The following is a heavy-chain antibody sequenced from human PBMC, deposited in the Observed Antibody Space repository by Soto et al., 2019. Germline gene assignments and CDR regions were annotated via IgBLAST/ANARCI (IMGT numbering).Heavy chain of an antibody. CDR1: GDTFTIYG. Sequence: ASVKVSCKASGDTFTIYGIHWVRQAPGQRLEWMGWINAANGDTKYSPNFQGRVTMTRDISIATAYMELSSLRSDDTAIYYCARMATFGSLNWFDPWGQGTLVTVSS. V-gene: IGHV1-3*01. CDR3: ARMATFGSLNWFDP. J-gene: IGHJ5*02. D-gene: IGHD3-16*01. CDR2: INAANGDT.